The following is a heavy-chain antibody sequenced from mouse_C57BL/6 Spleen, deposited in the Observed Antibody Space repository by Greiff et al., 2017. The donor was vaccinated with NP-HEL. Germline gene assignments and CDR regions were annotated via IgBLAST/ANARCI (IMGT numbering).Heavy chain of an antibody. J-gene: IGHJ4*01. CDR2: INPSSGYT. CDR1: GYTFTSYT. D-gene: IGHD1-2*01. CDR3: ARTRRNEGYYAMDY. Sequence: QVQLQQSGAELARPGASVKMSCKASGYTFTSYTMHWVKQRPGQGLEWIGYINPSSGYTKYNQKFKDKATLTADKSSSTAYMQLSSLTSEDSAVYYCARTRRNEGYYAMDYWGQGTSVTVSS. V-gene: IGHV1-4*01.